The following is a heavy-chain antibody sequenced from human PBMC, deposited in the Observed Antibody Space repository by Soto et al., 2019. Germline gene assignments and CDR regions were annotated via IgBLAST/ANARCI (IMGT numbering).Heavy chain of an antibody. CDR1: GFTLSNYW. J-gene: IGHJ3*02. CDR2: IKQDGSEE. CDR3: ARYLGCRDAFDI. Sequence: GGAQRLSCAASGFTLSNYWMSWVRQPPGKGLEWVANIKQDGSEEYYVDSVKGRFTISRDSAKNSVYLQMTSLRAEDTAVYYCARYLGCRDAFDIWGQGTMVTVSS. V-gene: IGHV3-7*01. D-gene: IGHD2-15*01.